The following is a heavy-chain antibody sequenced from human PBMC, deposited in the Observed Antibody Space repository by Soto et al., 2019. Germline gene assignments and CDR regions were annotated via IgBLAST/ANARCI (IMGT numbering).Heavy chain of an antibody. CDR1: GCTFDDYT. Sequence: PGGSLRLSCAASGCTFDDYTMHWVRQAPGKGLEWGSLISWDGGSTYYADSVKGRFTISRDNSKNSLYLQMNSLRAEDTALYYCAKDMGTAYDFWSGYKGTYYYYGMDVWGQGTTVTVSS. J-gene: IGHJ6*02. D-gene: IGHD3-3*01. V-gene: IGHV3-43D*04. CDR3: AKDMGTAYDFWSGYKGTYYYYGMDV. CDR2: ISWDGGST.